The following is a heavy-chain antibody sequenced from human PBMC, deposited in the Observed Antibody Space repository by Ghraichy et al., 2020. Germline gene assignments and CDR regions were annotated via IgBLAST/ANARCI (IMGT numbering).Heavy chain of an antibody. D-gene: IGHD3-22*01. J-gene: IGHJ4*02. CDR2: IHHGGST. Sequence: GTLSLTCAVSGGSISSSNWWSWVRQPPGKGLEWIGEIHHGGSTNYNPSLKSRVAISVDKSKNQFSLKLNSVTAADTAVYYCARRGTSGYYYVDYWGQGTLVTVSS. V-gene: IGHV4-4*02. CDR1: GGSISSSNW. CDR3: ARRGTSGYYYVDY.